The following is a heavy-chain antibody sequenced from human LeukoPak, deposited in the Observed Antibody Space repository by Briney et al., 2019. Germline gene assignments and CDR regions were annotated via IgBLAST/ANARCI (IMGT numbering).Heavy chain of an antibody. CDR3: ARDKTSFTIGHAFDP. CDR2: ISGSGGST. Sequence: PSEALSLTCTVSGGSISSYYWSWVRQAPGKGLEWVSAISGSGGSTYYADSVKGRFTISRDNAKNSLYLQMNSLRAEDTAVYYCARDKTSFTIGHAFDPWGQGTLVTVSS. V-gene: IGHV3-21*01. J-gene: IGHJ5*02. D-gene: IGHD3-3*01. CDR1: GGSISSYY.